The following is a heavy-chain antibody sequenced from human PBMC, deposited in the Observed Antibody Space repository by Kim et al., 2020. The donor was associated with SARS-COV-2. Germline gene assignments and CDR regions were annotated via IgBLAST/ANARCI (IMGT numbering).Heavy chain of an antibody. V-gene: IGHV4-39*01. CDR3: VRLSGSYYADFDY. CDR2: IYYSGST. J-gene: IGHJ4*02. D-gene: IGHD1-26*01. CDR1: GASISSSSYY. Sequence: SETLSLTCTVSGASISSSSYYWGWIRQPPGKGLEWIGSIYYSGSTYYNPSLKSRVSISVDTSKNQFSLKLNSVTAADTAVYYCVRLSGSYYADFDYWGQGTLVTVSS.